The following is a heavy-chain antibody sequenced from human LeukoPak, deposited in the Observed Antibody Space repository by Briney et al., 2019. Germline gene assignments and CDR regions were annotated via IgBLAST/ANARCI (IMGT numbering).Heavy chain of an antibody. Sequence: SETLSLTCTVSGGSISSYYWSWIRQPAGKGLEWIGRIYTSGSTNYNPSLKSRVTMSVDTSKNQFSLKLSSVTAADTAVYYCARGRGYSYGQNYHPFDYWGQGTLVTVSS. CDR3: ARGRGYSYGQNYHPFDY. D-gene: IGHD5-18*01. V-gene: IGHV4-4*07. J-gene: IGHJ4*02. CDR1: GGSISSYY. CDR2: IYTSGST.